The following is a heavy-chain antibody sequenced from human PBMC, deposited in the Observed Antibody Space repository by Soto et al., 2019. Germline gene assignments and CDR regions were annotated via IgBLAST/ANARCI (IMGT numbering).Heavy chain of an antibody. CDR2: ISPGSRYP. V-gene: IGHV3-11*06. CDR3: VRGGGGGLFDP. CDR1: GFTFGDSY. D-gene: IGHD2-15*01. Sequence: QVPLVESGGCLVPPGGSLRLSCAGSGFTFGDSYMSWIRQAPGKGLEWLSYISPGSRYPAYADSVKGRFTISRDNAKRSLYLQMMSLTAEDTAIYYCVRGGGGGLFDPWGQGTMVTVSS. J-gene: IGHJ5*02.